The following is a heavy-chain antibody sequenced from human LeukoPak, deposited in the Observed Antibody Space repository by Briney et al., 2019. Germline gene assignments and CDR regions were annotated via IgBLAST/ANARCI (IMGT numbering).Heavy chain of an antibody. V-gene: IGHV4-59*01. CDR3: ARDMYGDYYFDY. J-gene: IGHJ4*02. CDR2: IYYSGST. D-gene: IGHD4-17*01. CDR1: GGSNSSYY. Sequence: SETLSLTCTVSGGSNSSYYWSWIRQPPGKGLEWIGYIYYSGSTNYNPSLKSRVTISVDASKNQFSLKLSSVTAADTAVYYCARDMYGDYYFDYWGQGTLVTVSS.